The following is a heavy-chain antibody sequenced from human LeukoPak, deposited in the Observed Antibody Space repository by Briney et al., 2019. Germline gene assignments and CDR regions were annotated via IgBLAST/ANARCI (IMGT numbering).Heavy chain of an antibody. D-gene: IGHD4-17*01. CDR3: ARFHRYGDYIEHWFDP. J-gene: IGHJ5*02. CDR1: GGSISSSSYY. Sequence: SETLSLTCTVSGGSISSSSYYWGWIRQPPGKGLEWIGSIYYSGSTYYNPSLKSRVTISVDTSKNQFSLKLSSVTAADTAVYYCARFHRYGDYIEHWFDPWGQGTLVTVSS. CDR2: IYYSGST. V-gene: IGHV4-39*01.